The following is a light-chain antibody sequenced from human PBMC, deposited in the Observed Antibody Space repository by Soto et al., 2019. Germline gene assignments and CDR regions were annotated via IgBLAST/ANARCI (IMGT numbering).Light chain of an antibody. CDR2: GNS. CDR3: QSYDSSLSGGGV. J-gene: IGLJ2*01. V-gene: IGLV1-40*01. CDR1: SSNIGAGYD. Sequence: QPVLTQPPSVSGAPGQRVTISCTGSSSNIGAGYDVHWYQQLPGTAPKLLIYGNSKRPSGVPDRFSGSKSGTSVSLAITGLQAEDEADYYCQSYDSSLSGGGVFGGGTKLTVL.